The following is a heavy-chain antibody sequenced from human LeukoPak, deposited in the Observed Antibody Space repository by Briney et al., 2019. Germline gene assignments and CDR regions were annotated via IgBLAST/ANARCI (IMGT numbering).Heavy chain of an antibody. Sequence: GASVKVSCKASGYTFTSYAMNWVRQAPGQGLEWMGWINTNTENPAYAQGFTGRFVFSEDISVSTAYLQINSLKAEDTAVYYCARMGYCTRATCGGAFDFWGQGTLVTVSS. CDR1: GYTFTSYA. CDR3: ARMGYCTRATCGGAFDF. J-gene: IGHJ4*02. CDR2: INTNTENP. V-gene: IGHV7-4-1*02. D-gene: IGHD2-8*01.